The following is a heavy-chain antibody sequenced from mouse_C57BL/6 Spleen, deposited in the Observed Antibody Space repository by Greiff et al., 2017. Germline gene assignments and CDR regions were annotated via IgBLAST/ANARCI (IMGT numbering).Heavy chain of an antibody. D-gene: IGHD2-1*01. CDR2: ISNLAYSI. Sequence: EVMLVESGGGLVQPGGSLKLSCAASGFTFSDYGMAWVRQAPRKGPEWVAFISNLAYSIYYADTVTGRFTISRENAKNTLYLEMSSLRSEDTAMYYCARRDYGNDAMDYWGQGTSVTVSS. V-gene: IGHV5-15*01. J-gene: IGHJ4*01. CDR3: ARRDYGNDAMDY. CDR1: GFTFSDYG.